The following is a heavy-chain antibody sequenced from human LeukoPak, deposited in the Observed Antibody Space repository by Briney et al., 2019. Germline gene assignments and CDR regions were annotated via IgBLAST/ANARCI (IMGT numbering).Heavy chain of an antibody. D-gene: IGHD3-10*01. CDR3: ARGVRYYGSGSTIGMDV. Sequence: PSETLSLTCAVYGGSFSGYYWSWIRQPPGKGLEWIGEINHSGSTNYNPSLKSRVTISVDTSKNQFSLKLSSVTAADMAAYYCARGVRYYGSGSTIGMDVWGKGTTVTVSS. CDR2: INHSGST. V-gene: IGHV4-34*01. CDR1: GGSFSGYY. J-gene: IGHJ6*04.